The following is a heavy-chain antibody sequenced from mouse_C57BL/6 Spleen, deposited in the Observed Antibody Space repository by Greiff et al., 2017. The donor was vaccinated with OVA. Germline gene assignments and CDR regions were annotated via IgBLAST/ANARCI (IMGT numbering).Heavy chain of an antibody. Sequence: EVQGVESGGGLVQPKGSLKLSCAASGFTFTTYAMHWVRQTPGQGLEWVARISSKSSNSATYYADSVKDRFTISRDDSQSMLYLQMNNLKTEDTAMYDCVRDAVTSLWYYDVWGTGATVTVSS. CDR2: ISSKSSNSAT. V-gene: IGHV10-3*01. CDR3: VRDAVTSLWYYDV. D-gene: IGHD2-2*01. J-gene: IGHJ1*03. CDR1: GFTFTTYA.